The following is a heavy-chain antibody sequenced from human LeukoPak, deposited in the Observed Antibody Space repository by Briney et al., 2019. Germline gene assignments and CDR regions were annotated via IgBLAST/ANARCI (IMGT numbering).Heavy chain of an antibody. CDR2: IYYSGST. CDR1: GDSISSYY. V-gene: IGHV4-59*01. CDR3: ARGRYYFDY. Sequence: SETLSLTCTVSGDSISSYYWSWIWQPPGKGLEWIGYIYYSGSTNYNPSLTSRVTISLDTSKNQFPLKLSSVTAADTAVYYCARGRYYFDYWGQGTLVTVSS. J-gene: IGHJ4*02.